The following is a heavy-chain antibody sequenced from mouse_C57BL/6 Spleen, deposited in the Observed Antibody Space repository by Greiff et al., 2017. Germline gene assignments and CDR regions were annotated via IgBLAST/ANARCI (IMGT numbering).Heavy chain of an antibody. J-gene: IGHJ2*01. CDR3: ARPSYYGSSEYYFDY. V-gene: IGHV1-72*01. CDR2: IDPNSGGT. CDR1: GYTFTSYW. D-gene: IGHD1-1*01. Sequence: QVQLQQPGAELVKPGASVKLSCKASGYTFTSYWMHWVKQRPGRSLEWIGRIDPNSGGTTYNEKFKSKATLTVDKPSSTAYMQLSSLTSEDSAVYSCARPSYYGSSEYYFDYWGQGTTLTVSS.